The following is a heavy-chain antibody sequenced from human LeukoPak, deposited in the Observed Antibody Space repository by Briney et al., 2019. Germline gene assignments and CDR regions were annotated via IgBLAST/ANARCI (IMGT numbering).Heavy chain of an antibody. J-gene: IGHJ4*02. CDR1: GGSLSSYY. V-gene: IGHV4-59*01. CDR3: ARYSGTYYVY. CDR2: IYYSGST. D-gene: IGHD1-26*01. Sequence: SETLSLTCTDSGGSLSSYYWSWIRQPPEKGLEWIGYIYYSGSTNYNTSLTSRVTISVDTSKNQFSPKLSSVTAADTAVYFCARYSGTYYVYWGQGTLVTVSS.